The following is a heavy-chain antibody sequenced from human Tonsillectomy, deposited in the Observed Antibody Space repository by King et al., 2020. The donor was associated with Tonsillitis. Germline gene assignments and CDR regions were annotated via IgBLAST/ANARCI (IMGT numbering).Heavy chain of an antibody. CDR3: ARMTGPRVVAAPIDY. J-gene: IGHJ4*02. CDR1: GGSISTRSYC. D-gene: IGHD2-15*01. CDR2: TYYSGST. Sequence: LQLQESGPGLVKPSETLSLTCTVSGGSISTRSYCWGWIRQPPGKGLEWIGTTYYSGSTYYNPSLKSRVTISVDMSNNQFSLKLSSVTAADTAIYYCARMTGPRVVAAPIDYWGQGTLVTVSS. V-gene: IGHV4-39*01.